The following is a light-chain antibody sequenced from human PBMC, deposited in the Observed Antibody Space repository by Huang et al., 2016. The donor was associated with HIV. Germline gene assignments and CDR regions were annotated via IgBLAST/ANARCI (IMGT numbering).Light chain of an antibody. Sequence: DIVMTQTPLSLSVTPGQPASISCKSSQGLLHSDGKTYLYWYVQKPGQSPHLLIYEVSKRLSGVSDRFIGSGSGSDFTLKISRVEAEDVGVYYCMQSVQFPLTFGQGTKVEIK. CDR3: MQSVQFPLT. CDR2: EVS. J-gene: IGKJ1*01. CDR1: QGLLHSDGKTY. V-gene: IGKV2D-29*02.